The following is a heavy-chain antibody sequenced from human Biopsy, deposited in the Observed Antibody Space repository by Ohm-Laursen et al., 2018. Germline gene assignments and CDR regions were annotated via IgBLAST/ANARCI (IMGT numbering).Heavy chain of an antibody. CDR2: ITSGGSTT. D-gene: IGHD2-15*01. J-gene: IGHJ6*02. CDR3: ARDVEGFYSHAMDV. V-gene: IGHV3-11*01. Sequence: GFLRLSCAASGFTFSDYYMSWIRQAPGKGLEWVSYITSGGSTTDYADSVKGRFTISRDNAKSSLFLQMNSLRAEDTAVYYCARDVEGFYSHAMDVWGQGTTVTVSS. CDR1: GFTFSDYY.